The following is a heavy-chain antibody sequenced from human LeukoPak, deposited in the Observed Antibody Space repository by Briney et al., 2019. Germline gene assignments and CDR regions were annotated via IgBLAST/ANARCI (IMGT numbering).Heavy chain of an antibody. J-gene: IGHJ4*02. CDR3: ARDLGGSLDY. D-gene: IGHD2-15*01. CDR1: GFTFSSYA. CDR2: IYYSGST. V-gene: IGHV4-59*01. Sequence: PGGSLRLSCAASGFTFSSYAMSWVRQAPGKGLEWIGYIYYSGSTNYNPSLKSRVTISVDTSKNQFSLKLSSVTAADTAVYYCARDLGGSLDYWGQGTLVTVSS.